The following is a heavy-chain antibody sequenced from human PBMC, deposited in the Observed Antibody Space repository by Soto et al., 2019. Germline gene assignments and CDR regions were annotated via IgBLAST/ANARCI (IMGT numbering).Heavy chain of an antibody. CDR1: GGTFSSYT. Sequence: SVKVSCKASGGTFSSYTISWVRQAPGQGLEWMGRIIPILGIANYAQKFQGRVTITADKSTSTAYMELSSLRSEDTAVYYCARGSSGYADDAFDIWGQGTMVTVSS. CDR2: IIPILGIA. V-gene: IGHV1-69*02. J-gene: IGHJ3*02. D-gene: IGHD5-12*01. CDR3: ARGSSGYADDAFDI.